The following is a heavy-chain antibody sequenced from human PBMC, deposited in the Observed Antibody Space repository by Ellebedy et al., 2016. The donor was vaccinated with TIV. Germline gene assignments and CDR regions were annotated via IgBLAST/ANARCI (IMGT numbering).Heavy chain of an antibody. D-gene: IGHD3-16*01. V-gene: IGHV3-9*01. J-gene: IGHJ4*02. CDR3: AKDKRMITFGGVIDY. Sequence: PGGSLGLSCAASGFSFDDYAMHWVRQAPGKGLEWVSGISWNIGSIGYADSVKGRFTISRDNAKNSLYLQMNSLGAEDTALDYCAKDKRMITFGGVIDYWGQGTLVTVSS. CDR1: GFSFDDYA. CDR2: ISWNIGSI.